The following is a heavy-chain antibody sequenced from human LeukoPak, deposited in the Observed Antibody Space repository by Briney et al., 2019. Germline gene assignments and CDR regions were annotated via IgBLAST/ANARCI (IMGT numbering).Heavy chain of an antibody. CDR1: GFTFSNYA. CDR2: ISGSGDST. CDR3: AKAQPIAGAGN. D-gene: IGHD6-13*01. V-gene: IGHV3-23*01. Sequence: GGSLRLSCAASGFTFSNYAMSWVRQAPGKGLEWVSGISGSGDSTYYADSVKGRFTISRDSSKNTLYLQMNSLRAEDTAIYYCAKAQPIAGAGNWGQGTLVTVSS. J-gene: IGHJ4*02.